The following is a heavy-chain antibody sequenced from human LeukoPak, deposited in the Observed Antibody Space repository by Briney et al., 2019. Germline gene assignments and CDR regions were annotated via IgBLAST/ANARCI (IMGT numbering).Heavy chain of an antibody. V-gene: IGHV3-20*04. J-gene: IGHJ4*02. CDR3: AREDSAGTGHLKTH. Sequence: GGSLRLSCAASGSTFDDYGMSWVRQAPGKGLEWVSGINWNGGSTGYADSVKGRFTISRDNAKNSLYLQMNSLRAEDTALYYCAREDSAGTGHLKTHWGQGTLVTVSS. CDR2: INWNGGST. D-gene: IGHD6-19*01. CDR1: GSTFDDYG.